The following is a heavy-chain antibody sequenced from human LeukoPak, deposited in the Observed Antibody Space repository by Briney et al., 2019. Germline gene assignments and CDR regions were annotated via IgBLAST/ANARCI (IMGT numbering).Heavy chain of an antibody. Sequence: ASVKVSCRASGYTFTSYGISWVRQAPGQGLEWMGWISAYNGNTNYAQKLQGRVTMTTDTSTSTAYMELRSLRSDDTAVYYCARDFITIFGVAILDYFDYWGQGTLVTVSS. CDR2: ISAYNGNT. CDR3: ARDFITIFGVAILDYFDY. CDR1: GYTFTSYG. D-gene: IGHD3-3*01. J-gene: IGHJ4*02. V-gene: IGHV1-18*01.